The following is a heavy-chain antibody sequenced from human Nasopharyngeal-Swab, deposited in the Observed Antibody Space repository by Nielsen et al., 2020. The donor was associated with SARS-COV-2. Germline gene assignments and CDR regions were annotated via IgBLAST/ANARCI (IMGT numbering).Heavy chain of an antibody. CDR3: AKVVWKDCSSTSCHLNWFDP. V-gene: IGHV3-23*01. Sequence: GGSLRLSCAASGFTFSSYAMSWVRQPPGKGLEWVSAISGSGGSTYYADSVKGRFTISRDNPKNTLYLQMNSLRAEDTAVYYCAKVVWKDCSSTSCHLNWFDPWGQGTLATVSS. J-gene: IGHJ5*02. CDR1: GFTFSSYA. CDR2: ISGSGGST. D-gene: IGHD2-2*01.